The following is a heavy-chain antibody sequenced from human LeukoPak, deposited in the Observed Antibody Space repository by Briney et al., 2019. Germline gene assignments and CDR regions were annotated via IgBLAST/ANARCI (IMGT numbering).Heavy chain of an antibody. V-gene: IGHV3-48*03. CDR2: ISSSGSTI. CDR1: GFTSSSYE. J-gene: IGHJ3*02. Sequence: GGSLRLSCAASGFTSSSYEMNWVRQAPGKGLEWLSYISSSGSTIYYADSVKGRFTISRDNAKNSLYLQMNSLRAEDTAVYYCARIFSSGPTGHAFDIWGQGTMVTVSS. D-gene: IGHD3-22*01. CDR3: ARIFSSGPTGHAFDI.